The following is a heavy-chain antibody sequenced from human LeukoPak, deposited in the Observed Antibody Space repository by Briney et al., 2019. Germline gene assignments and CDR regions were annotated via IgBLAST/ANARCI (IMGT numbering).Heavy chain of an antibody. CDR2: IYYSGST. CDR3: ARHGYYYELTFDY. D-gene: IGHD3-22*01. CDR1: GGSISSYY. J-gene: IGHJ4*02. Sequence: SETLSLTCTVSGGSISSYYWSWIRQPPGKGLEWIGYIYYSGSTNYSPSLKSRVTISVDTSKNQFSLKLSSVTATDTAVYYCARHGYYYELTFDYWGQGTLVTVSS. V-gene: IGHV4-59*08.